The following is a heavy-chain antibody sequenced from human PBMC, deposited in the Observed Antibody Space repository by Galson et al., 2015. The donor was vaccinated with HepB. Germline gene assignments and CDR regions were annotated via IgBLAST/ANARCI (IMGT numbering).Heavy chain of an antibody. CDR3: ARGGGGYCGDY. CDR2: IKEDGRTI. J-gene: IGHJ4*02. Sequence: SLRLSCAASGFTFSNYWMTWVRQAPGKGLEWVANIKEDGRTIFYVDSVKGRFTISRDNAKNSLYLQMNSLRADDTALYYCARGGGGYCGDYWGQGTPVTVSS. CDR1: GFTFSNYW. D-gene: IGHD5-12*01. V-gene: IGHV3-7*03.